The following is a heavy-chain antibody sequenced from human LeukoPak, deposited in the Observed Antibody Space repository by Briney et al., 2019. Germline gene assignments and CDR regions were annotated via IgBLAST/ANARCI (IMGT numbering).Heavy chain of an antibody. CDR3: ARGDDFWSGYYPYYFDY. V-gene: IGHV4-34*01. Sequence: PSETLSLTCAVYGGSFSGYYWSWIRQPPGKGLEWIGEINHRGSTNYNPSLKSLVTISVATSKNQFSLKLSSVTAADTAVYYCARGDDFWSGYYPYYFDYWGQGTLVTVSS. J-gene: IGHJ4*02. CDR2: INHRGST. D-gene: IGHD3-3*01. CDR1: GGSFSGYY.